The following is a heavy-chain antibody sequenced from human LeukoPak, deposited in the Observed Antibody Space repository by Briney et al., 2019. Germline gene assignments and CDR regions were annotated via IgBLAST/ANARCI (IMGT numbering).Heavy chain of an antibody. CDR3: ARGYSGYDFDPDAFDI. D-gene: IGHD5-12*01. CDR2: ISWNSGNI. Sequence: GGSLRLSCAASGFTFDDYAMHWVRQAPGKGLEWVSGISWNSGNIGYGDSVKGRFTISRDNAKNSLYLQMNSLRAEDTAVYYCARGYSGYDFDPDAFDIWGQGTMVTVSS. J-gene: IGHJ3*02. V-gene: IGHV3-9*01. CDR1: GFTFDDYA.